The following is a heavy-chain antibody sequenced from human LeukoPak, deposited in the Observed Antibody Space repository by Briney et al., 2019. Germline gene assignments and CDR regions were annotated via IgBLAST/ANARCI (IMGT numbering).Heavy chain of an antibody. D-gene: IGHD4-17*01. CDR1: GGSISSYY. J-gene: IGHJ2*01. Sequence: SETLSLTCTVSGGSISSYYWSWIRQPPGKGLEWIGYIYYSGGTNYNPSLKSRVTISVDTSKNQFSLELSSVTAADTAVYYCARGDYGDYSRWYFDLWGRGTLVTVSS. V-gene: IGHV4-59*01. CDR3: ARGDYGDYSRWYFDL. CDR2: IYYSGGT.